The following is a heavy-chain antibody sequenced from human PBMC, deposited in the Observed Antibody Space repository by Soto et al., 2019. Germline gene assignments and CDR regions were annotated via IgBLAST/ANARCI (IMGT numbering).Heavy chain of an antibody. Sequence: LKISCKGSGYSFTSYWIGWVRQMPGKGLEWMGIIYPGDSDTRYSPSFQGRVTISADKSISTAYLQWSSLKASDTAMYYCARRYYYDSSGFNDAFDIWGQGTMVTVS. V-gene: IGHV5-51*01. D-gene: IGHD3-22*01. CDR2: IYPGDSDT. CDR3: ARRYYYDSSGFNDAFDI. CDR1: GYSFTSYW. J-gene: IGHJ3*02.